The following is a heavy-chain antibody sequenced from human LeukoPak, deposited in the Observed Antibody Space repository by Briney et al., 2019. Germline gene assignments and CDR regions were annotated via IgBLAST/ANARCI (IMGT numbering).Heavy chain of an antibody. V-gene: IGHV3-23*01. CDR1: GFTFSSYA. D-gene: IGHD3-22*01. CDR3: AKAAFSSSGYKDAFDI. Sequence: PGGSLRLSCAASGFTFSSYAMSWVRQAPGKGLEWVSAISGSGGSTYYADSVKGRFTISRDNSKNTLYLQMNSLRAEDTAVYYCAKAAFSSSGYKDAFDIWGQGTMVTVSS. CDR2: ISGSGGST. J-gene: IGHJ3*02.